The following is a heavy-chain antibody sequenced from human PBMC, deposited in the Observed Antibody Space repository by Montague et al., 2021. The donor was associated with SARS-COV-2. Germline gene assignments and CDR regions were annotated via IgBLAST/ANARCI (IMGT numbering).Heavy chain of an antibody. Sequence: SETLSLTCTVSGGSISSYYWSWIRQPPGKGLEWIRNIYYSGSTNYNPSLKSRVTISVDTSKNQFSLKLSSVAAADTAVYYCARTYYDILTGYYNRGAFDIWGQGTRATVSS. CDR3: ARTYYDILTGYYNRGAFDI. V-gene: IGHV4-59*08. CDR1: GGSISSYY. D-gene: IGHD3-9*01. CDR2: IYYSGST. J-gene: IGHJ3*02.